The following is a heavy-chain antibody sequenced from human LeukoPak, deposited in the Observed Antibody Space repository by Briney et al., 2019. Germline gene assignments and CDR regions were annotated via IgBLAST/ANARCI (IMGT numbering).Heavy chain of an antibody. CDR2: IYYSGST. CDR1: GGSISSSSYY. V-gene: IGHV4-39*01. Sequence: SETLSLTCTVSGGSISSSSYYWGWIRQPPGKGLEWIGSIYYSGSTYYNPSLKSRVTMSVDTSKNQFSLKLSSVTAADTAVYYCASLYYYDSSGFPDAFDIWGQGTMVTVSS. J-gene: IGHJ3*02. CDR3: ASLYYYDSSGFPDAFDI. D-gene: IGHD3-22*01.